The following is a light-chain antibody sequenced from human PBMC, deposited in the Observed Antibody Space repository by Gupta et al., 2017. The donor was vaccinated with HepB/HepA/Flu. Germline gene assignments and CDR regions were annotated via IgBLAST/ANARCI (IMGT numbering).Light chain of an antibody. CDR1: SSDVGGYNY. CDR3: SSYTSSSTRL. V-gene: IGLV2-14*01. Sequence: QSALTQPASVSGSPGQSITISCTGTSSDVGGYNYVSWYQQPPGKAPKLMIYDVSNRPSGVSNRFSGSKSGNTASLTISGLQADDEADYYCSSYTSSSTRLFGGGTKLTVL. J-gene: IGLJ3*02. CDR2: DVS.